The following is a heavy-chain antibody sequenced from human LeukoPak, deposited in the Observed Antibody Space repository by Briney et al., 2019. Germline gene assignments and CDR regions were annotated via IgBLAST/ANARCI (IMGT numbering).Heavy chain of an antibody. D-gene: IGHD3-10*01. CDR1: GFTFSTYT. J-gene: IGHJ6*03. CDR3: ARDQYYYGSDLYYMDV. CDR2: ISSSSSYI. V-gene: IGHV3-21*04. Sequence: GGSLRLSCAASGFTFSTYTINWVRQAPGKGLEWVSSISSSSSYIYYADSVKGRFTISRDNAKNSLYLQMNSLRAEDTAVYYCARDQYYYGSDLYYMDVWGKGTTVTISS.